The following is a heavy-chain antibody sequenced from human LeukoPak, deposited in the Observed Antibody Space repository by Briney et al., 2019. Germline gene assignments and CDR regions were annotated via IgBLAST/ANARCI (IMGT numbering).Heavy chain of an antibody. CDR3: ARGADWPSDIDV. V-gene: IGHV3-43D*03. J-gene: IGHJ6*03. D-gene: IGHD3/OR15-3a*01. CDR2: ISWYGGNT. CDR1: GFTFDDYA. Sequence: GGSLRLSCAASGFTFDDYAMHWVRQAPGKGLEWVSRISWYGGNTYYADSVKGRFTISRDNSENSLYLHMNSLRAEDTAVYYCARGADWPSDIDVWGKGTTVTISS.